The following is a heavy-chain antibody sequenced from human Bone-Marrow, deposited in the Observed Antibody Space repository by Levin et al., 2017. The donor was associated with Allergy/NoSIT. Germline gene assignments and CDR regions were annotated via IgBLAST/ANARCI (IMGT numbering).Heavy chain of an antibody. D-gene: IGHD1-1*01. J-gene: IGHJ4*02. V-gene: IGHV3-33*01. CDR2: IWYDGTNK. Sequence: GGSLRLSCAASGFKFSDRGMHWVRQAPGKGLEWVGIIWYDGTNKHYADSVRGRFTISRDNSKNTLYLQMNSLRAEHTAVYYCARDLDTSELFDSWGQGTLVTVAS. CDR3: ARDLDTSELFDS. CDR1: GFKFSDRG.